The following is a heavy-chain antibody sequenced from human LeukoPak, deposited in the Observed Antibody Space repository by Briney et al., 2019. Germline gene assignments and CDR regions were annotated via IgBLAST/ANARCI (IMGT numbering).Heavy chain of an antibody. CDR3: ARADSSGYYPLDY. CDR2: INPNSGGT. D-gene: IGHD3-22*01. V-gene: IGHV1-2*02. CDR1: GYTFTGYY. Sequence: ASVKVSCKASGYTFTGYYMHWARQAPGQGLEWMGWINPNSGGTNYAQKFQGRVTMTRDTSISTAYMELSRLRSDDTAVYYCARADSSGYYPLDYWGQGTPVTVSS. J-gene: IGHJ4*02.